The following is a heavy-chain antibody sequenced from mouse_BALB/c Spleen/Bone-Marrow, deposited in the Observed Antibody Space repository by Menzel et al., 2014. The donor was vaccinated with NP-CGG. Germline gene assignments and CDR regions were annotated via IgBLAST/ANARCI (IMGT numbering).Heavy chain of an antibody. CDR1: GFTFTDYY. CDR2: IRNKANGYTT. Sequence: DVQLVESGGGLVQPGGSLRLSCATSGFTFTDYYMNWVRQPPGKALEWSGFIRNKANGYTTEYSASVKSRFTISRDNSQNILYLQMNTLRADDSATYYCARDKGRVFFDYWGQGTTLTVSS. V-gene: IGHV7-3*02. CDR3: ARDKGRVFFDY. J-gene: IGHJ2*01.